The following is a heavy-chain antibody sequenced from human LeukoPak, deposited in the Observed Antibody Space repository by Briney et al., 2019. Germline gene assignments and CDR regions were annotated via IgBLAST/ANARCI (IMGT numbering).Heavy chain of an antibody. CDR3: ARGYTPPHNSIEY. V-gene: IGHV1-2*02. Sequence: ASVRVSCKASGYTFTDYFMYMVRQAPGQGLEWMGWINPNSGDTDYAQQFHGRVTVTRDTSITTAYMELSSLRSDDTAVYYCARGYTPPHNSIEYWGQGTLVTVSS. D-gene: IGHD1-20*01. CDR1: GYTFTDYF. J-gene: IGHJ1*01. CDR2: INPNSGDT.